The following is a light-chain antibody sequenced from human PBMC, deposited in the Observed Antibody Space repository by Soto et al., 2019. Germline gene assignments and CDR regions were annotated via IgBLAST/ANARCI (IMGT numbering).Light chain of an antibody. CDR3: QQYGGSTRT. Sequence: IVLTQSPGTLSFSPGERATLSCRASQSVTTQLAWYQQKPGQAPRLIIHGASSRATGVPDRITGSGSGTDFTLSISRLEHEDFAVYYCQQYGGSTRTFGQGTKVDIK. V-gene: IGKV3-20*01. CDR1: QSVTTQ. CDR2: GAS. J-gene: IGKJ1*01.